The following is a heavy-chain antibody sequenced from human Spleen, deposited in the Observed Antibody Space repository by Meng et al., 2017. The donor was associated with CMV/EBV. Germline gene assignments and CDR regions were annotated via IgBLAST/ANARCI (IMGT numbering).Heavy chain of an antibody. J-gene: IGHJ6*02. Sequence: GGSLRLSCAASGFTVSSNYMSWVRQAPGKGLEWVSVIYSGGSTYYADSVKGRFTISRDNSKNTLYLQMNSLRAEDTAVYYCPKSGGRGGSILQDYYHFGMDVWGQGTTVTVSS. D-gene: IGHD4-23*01. CDR1: GFTVSSNY. V-gene: IGHV3-53*01. CDR2: IYSGGST. CDR3: PKSGGRGGSILQDYYHFGMDV.